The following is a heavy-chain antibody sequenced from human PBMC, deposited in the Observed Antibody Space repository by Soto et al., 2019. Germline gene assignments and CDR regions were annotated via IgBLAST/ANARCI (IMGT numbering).Heavy chain of an antibody. CDR3: AKDRTGEDQNWFDP. CDR2: ISYDGSNK. CDR1: GFTFSSYG. J-gene: IGHJ5*02. Sequence: HPGGSLRLSCAASGFTFSSYGMHWVRQAPGKGLEWVAVISYDGSNKYYADSVKGRFTISRDNSKNTLYLQMNSLRAEDTAVYYCAKDRTGEDQNWFDPWGQGTLVTVSS. D-gene: IGHD3-16*01. V-gene: IGHV3-30*18.